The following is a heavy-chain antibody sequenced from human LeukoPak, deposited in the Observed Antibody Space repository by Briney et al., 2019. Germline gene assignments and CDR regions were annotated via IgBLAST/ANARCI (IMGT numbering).Heavy chain of an antibody. Sequence: GGSLRLSCSASGFTFSHYAMNWGRQAPGKGLQWVSSISTSSSFIHYADSVKGRFTISRDNANSSLSLQMNRLTAEDTALNDCARDDNCNDTPFDHWGQGALVTVSS. CDR3: ARDDNCNDTPFDH. CDR2: ISTSSSFI. D-gene: IGHD1-20*01. J-gene: IGHJ4*02. V-gene: IGHV3-21*01. CDR1: GFTFSHYA.